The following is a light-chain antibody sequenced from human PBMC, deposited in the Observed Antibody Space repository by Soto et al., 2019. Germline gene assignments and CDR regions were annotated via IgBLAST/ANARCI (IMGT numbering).Light chain of an antibody. CDR1: GSDVGPYNL. J-gene: IGLJ1*01. V-gene: IGLV2-23*02. CDR2: EVI. Sequence: QSALTQPASVSGSPGQSITISCAGTGSDVGPYNLVSWYQQHPGKAPKLIICEVITRPSGISNRFSGSKSGDTASLTISGLQAEDEADYFCCSYAGTVAYVFGTGTKVTVL. CDR3: CSYAGTVAYV.